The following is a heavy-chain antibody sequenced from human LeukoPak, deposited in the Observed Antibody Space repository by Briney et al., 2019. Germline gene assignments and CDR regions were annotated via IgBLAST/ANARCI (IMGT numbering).Heavy chain of an antibody. J-gene: IGHJ4*02. D-gene: IGHD1-26*01. V-gene: IGHV4-4*02. Sequence: SETLSLTCAVSGGSISSSNWWSWVRQPPGKGLEWIGEIYHSGSTNYNPSLKSRVTISVDNSKNQFSLKLSSVTAADTAVYYCARGLIVGATPPPFDYWGQGTLVTVSS. CDR3: ARGLIVGATPPPFDY. CDR1: GGSISSSNW. CDR2: IYHSGST.